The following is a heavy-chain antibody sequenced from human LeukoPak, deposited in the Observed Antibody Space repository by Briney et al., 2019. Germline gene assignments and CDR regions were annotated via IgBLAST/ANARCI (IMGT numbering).Heavy chain of an antibody. CDR2: ISAYNGNT. CDR3: ARDWGGIVLVPAAILVARPFDY. J-gene: IGHJ4*01. Sequence: ASVKVSCKASGYTFTSYGISWVRQAPGQGLEWMGWISAYNGNTNYAQKLQGRVTMTADTSTSTAYMELSSLRSDDTAVYYCARDWGGIVLVPAAILVARPFDYWGHGTLVTVSS. V-gene: IGHV1-18*01. D-gene: IGHD2-2*01. CDR1: GYTFTSYG.